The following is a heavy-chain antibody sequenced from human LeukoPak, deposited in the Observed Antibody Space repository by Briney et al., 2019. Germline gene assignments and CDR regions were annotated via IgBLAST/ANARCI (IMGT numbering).Heavy chain of an antibody. CDR3: ARARSPDYDFWSGYGTPYDY. CDR1: GYTFTSYG. Sequence: ASVKVSCKASGYTFTSYGISWVRQAPGQGLEWRGWISAYNGNTNYAQKLQGRVTMTTDTSTSTAYMELRSLRSDDTAVYYCARARSPDYDFWSGYGTPYDYWGQGTLVTVSS. CDR2: ISAYNGNT. J-gene: IGHJ4*02. V-gene: IGHV1-18*01. D-gene: IGHD3-3*01.